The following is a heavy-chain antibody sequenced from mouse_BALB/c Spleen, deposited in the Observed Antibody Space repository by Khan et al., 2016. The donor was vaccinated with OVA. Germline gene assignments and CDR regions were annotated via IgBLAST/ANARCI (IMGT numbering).Heavy chain of an antibody. CDR3: ARWYDFFAY. V-gene: IGHV1-18*01. CDR1: GYSFTVYY. J-gene: IGHJ3*01. Sequence: EVQLQQSGPDLVKPGASVKISCKASGYSFTVYYMSWVKQSHGKSPEWIGRVNPNNGNTNYNQKFKDKAILTVDKSSNTAYMELRSLTSEDAAVXYCARWYDFFAYWGQGTLVTVSA. D-gene: IGHD2-14*01. CDR2: VNPNNGNT.